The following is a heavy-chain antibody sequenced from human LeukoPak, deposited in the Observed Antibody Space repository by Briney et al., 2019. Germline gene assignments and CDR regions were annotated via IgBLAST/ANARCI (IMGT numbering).Heavy chain of an antibody. CDR1: GGSFSGSY. J-gene: IGHJ4*02. Sequence: PLETLSLTCTVPGGSFSGSYWSWIRQPPGKGLEWIGYIYYSGSTNYNPSLKSRVTISVDTSKHQFFLKSSWLAVAYTAVYYWARVFPSPGYWGQGTLVTVSS. D-gene: IGHD1-14*01. V-gene: IGHV4-59*01. CDR2: IYYSGST. CDR3: ARVFPSPGY.